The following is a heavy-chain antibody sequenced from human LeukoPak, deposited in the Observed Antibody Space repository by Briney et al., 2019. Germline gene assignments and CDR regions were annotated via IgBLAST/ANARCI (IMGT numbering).Heavy chain of an antibody. J-gene: IGHJ4*02. V-gene: IGHV4-61*08. CDR3: ASGSWIQSSPAIYYYDY. D-gene: IGHD5-18*01. CDR1: GGSISSGGYS. CDR2: IYYSGSI. Sequence: SETLSLTCAVSGGSISSGGYSWSWIRQPPGKGLEWIGYIYYSGSIKYNPSLKSRVTMSVDTSKNQFSLKLSSVTAADTAVYYCASGSWIQSSPAIYYYDYWGQGTLVTVSS.